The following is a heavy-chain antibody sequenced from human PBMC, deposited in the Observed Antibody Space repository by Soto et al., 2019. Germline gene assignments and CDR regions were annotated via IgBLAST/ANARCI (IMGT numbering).Heavy chain of an antibody. J-gene: IGHJ4*01. CDR2: IYSGGST. D-gene: IGHD6-13*01. CDR3: AKLTPTYSSRWFAY. Sequence: EVQLVESGGGLIQPGGSLRLSCAASGFTVSSNYMSWVRQAPGKGLEWVSVIYSGGSTYYADSVKGRFTISRDNSKNTLYLQMNSLRAEDTAIYFCAKLTPTYSSRWFAYWGQGTLVTVSS. V-gene: IGHV3-53*01. CDR1: GFTVSSNY.